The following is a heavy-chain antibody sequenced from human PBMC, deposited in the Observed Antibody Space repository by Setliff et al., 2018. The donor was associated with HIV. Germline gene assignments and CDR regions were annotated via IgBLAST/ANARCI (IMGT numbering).Heavy chain of an antibody. D-gene: IGHD2-2*01. CDR1: GTSFTNYW. Sequence: PGESLKISCKGSGTSFTNYWIGWVRQLPGKGLEWMGIIYPRDSDTRYSPSFQGQVTISADKSISTAYLQWRSLKASDTAMYYCARQPGRAAMGRENYYYYYMDVWGKGTTVTVSS. J-gene: IGHJ6*03. CDR2: IYPRDSDT. CDR3: ARQPGRAAMGRENYYYYYMDV. V-gene: IGHV5-51*01.